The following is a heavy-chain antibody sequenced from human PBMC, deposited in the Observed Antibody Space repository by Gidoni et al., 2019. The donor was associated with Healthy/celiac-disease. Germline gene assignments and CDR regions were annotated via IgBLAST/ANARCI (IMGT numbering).Heavy chain of an antibody. CDR1: GFTFSSYG. Sequence: QVQLVESGGGVVQPGRSLRLSCAASGFTFSSYGMHWVRHAPGKGLEWVAVISDDGSNTYYADSVKGQFTISRDNSKNTLYLQMNSLRAEDTAVYYCAKEDYDFWSGYSDWGQGTLVTVSS. J-gene: IGHJ4*02. V-gene: IGHV3-30*18. D-gene: IGHD3-3*01. CDR2: ISDDGSNT. CDR3: AKEDYDFWSGYSD.